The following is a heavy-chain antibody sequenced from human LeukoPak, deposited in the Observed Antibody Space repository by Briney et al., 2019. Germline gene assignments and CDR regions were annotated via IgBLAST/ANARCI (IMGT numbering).Heavy chain of an antibody. CDR3: AKDSSSWFDP. J-gene: IGHJ5*02. D-gene: IGHD6-13*01. CDR1: GFTFSSYG. V-gene: IGHV3-30*18. Sequence: GGSLRLSCAASGFTFSSYGMHWVRQAPGKGLEWVAVISYDGSNKYYADSVKGRFTISRDNSKNTLYLQMNSLRAEDTAVYYYAKDSSSWFDPWGQGTLVTVSS. CDR2: ISYDGSNK.